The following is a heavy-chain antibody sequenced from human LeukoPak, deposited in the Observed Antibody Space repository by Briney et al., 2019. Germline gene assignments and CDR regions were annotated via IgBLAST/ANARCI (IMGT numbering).Heavy chain of an antibody. CDR2: IYPGDSET. CDR1: GYTFSDYW. Sequence: GEPLKISCKASGYTFSDYWIGWVRHMPGKGLEWMTIIYPGDSETRYSPPLQGQVTISADKSINTAYLQWSSLKASDSGMYYCARCITMVRGVIIRYFDYWGQGTLVTVSS. CDR3: ARCITMVRGVIIRYFDY. D-gene: IGHD3-10*01. J-gene: IGHJ4*02. V-gene: IGHV5-51*01.